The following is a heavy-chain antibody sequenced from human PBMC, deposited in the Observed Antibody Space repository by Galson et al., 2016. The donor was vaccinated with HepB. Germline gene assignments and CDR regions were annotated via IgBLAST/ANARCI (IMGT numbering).Heavy chain of an antibody. CDR1: GGSISTYY. Sequence: SETLSLTCTVSGGSISTYYWSWIQQPPGKGLEWIGYIYYTGNTNYNPSLKSRVTISVDTSKNQFSLKLTSVTAADTAVYYCARFASTVTFNWFDPWGQGTLVTVSS. CDR3: ARFASTVTFNWFDP. V-gene: IGHV4-59*01. D-gene: IGHD4-17*01. CDR2: IYYTGNT. J-gene: IGHJ5*02.